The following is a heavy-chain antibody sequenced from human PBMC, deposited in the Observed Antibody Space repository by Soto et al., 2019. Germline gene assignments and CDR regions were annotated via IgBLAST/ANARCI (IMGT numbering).Heavy chain of an antibody. CDR3: ARDSLDIVATIRWFDP. V-gene: IGHV1-18*01. D-gene: IGHD5-12*01. Sequence: ASVKVSCKASGGTFSSYAISWVRQAPGQGLEWMGWISAYNGNTNYAQKLQGRVTMTTDTSTSTAYMELRSLRSDDTAVYYCARDSLDIVATIRWFDPWGQGTLVTVSS. CDR1: GGTFSSYA. J-gene: IGHJ5*02. CDR2: ISAYNGNT.